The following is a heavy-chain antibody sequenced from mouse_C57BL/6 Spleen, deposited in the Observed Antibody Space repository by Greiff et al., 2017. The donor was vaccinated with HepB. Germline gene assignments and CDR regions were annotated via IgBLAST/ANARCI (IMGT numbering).Heavy chain of an antibody. J-gene: IGHJ2*01. V-gene: IGHV5-17*01. Sequence: EVMLVESGGGLVKPGGSLKLSCAASGFTFSDYGMHWVRQAPEKGLEWVAYISSGSSTIYYADTVKGRFTISRDNAKNTLFLQMTSLRSEDTAVYYCARDDYDGFDYWGQGTTLTVSS. CDR1: GFTFSDYG. D-gene: IGHD2-4*01. CDR3: ARDDYDGFDY. CDR2: ISSGSSTI.